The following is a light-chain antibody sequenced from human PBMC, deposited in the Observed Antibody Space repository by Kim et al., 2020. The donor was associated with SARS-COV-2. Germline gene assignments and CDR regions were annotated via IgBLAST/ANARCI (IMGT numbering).Light chain of an antibody. CDR3: QQYNDWPPGDT. CDR1: QSVSSN. V-gene: IGKV3-15*01. Sequence: EIVMTQSPVTLSVSPGERATLSCRASQSVSSNLAWYQQKPGQAPRLLIYGASTRATGIPARFSGSGSGTEFTLTISSLQSEDFAVYYCQQYNDWPPGDTFGQGTELEI. J-gene: IGKJ2*01. CDR2: GAS.